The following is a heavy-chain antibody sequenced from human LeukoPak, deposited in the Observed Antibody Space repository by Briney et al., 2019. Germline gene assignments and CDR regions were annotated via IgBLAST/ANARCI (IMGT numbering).Heavy chain of an antibody. CDR3: AKPGVEQAFAY. CDR1: GFTLDDYT. J-gene: IGHJ4*02. Sequence: GGSLTLSCAASGFTLDDYTLHWVRQAAGRGREWVSLISWNGGSTYYADSVKGRFTISRDNSKNSLYLQMNSLRSEDTALYYCAKPGVEQAFAYRGQGTLVTVSS. CDR2: ISWNGGST. D-gene: IGHD1-26*01. V-gene: IGHV3-43*01.